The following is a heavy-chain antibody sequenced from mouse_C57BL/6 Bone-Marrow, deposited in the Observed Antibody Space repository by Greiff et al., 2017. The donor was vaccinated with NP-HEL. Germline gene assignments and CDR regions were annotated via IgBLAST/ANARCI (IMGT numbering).Heavy chain of an antibody. D-gene: IGHD1-1*01. CDR2: IDPEDGDT. J-gene: IGHJ1*03. V-gene: IGHV14-1*01. CDR3: TTAIKKFDV. CDR1: GFNIKDYY. Sequence: VQLKQSGAELVRPGASVKLSCTASGFNIKDYYMHWVKQRPEQGLEWIGRIDPEDGDTEYAPKFQGKATMTADPSSNTAYLQLSSLTSEDTAVYYCTTAIKKFDVWGTGTTVTVSS.